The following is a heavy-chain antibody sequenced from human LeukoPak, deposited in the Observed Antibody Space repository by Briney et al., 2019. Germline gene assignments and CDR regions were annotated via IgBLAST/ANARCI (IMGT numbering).Heavy chain of an antibody. J-gene: IGHJ3*02. CDR2: IVVGSGVT. CDR1: GTSFMSSA. CDR3: AAERRLYCSGGACYPDAFDI. D-gene: IGHD2-15*01. V-gene: IGHV1-58*01. Sequence: GTSVKVSCKASGTSFMSSAVQWVRQARGQRLERIGWIVVGSGVTNYAQKFLERVTITRDMSTSTVFMELSSLRSEDTALYYCAAERRLYCSGGACYPDAFDIWGQGTMVTVSS.